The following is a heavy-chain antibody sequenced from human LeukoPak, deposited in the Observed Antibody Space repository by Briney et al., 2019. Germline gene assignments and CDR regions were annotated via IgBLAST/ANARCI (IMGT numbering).Heavy chain of an antibody. CDR1: GFTFSDYY. V-gene: IGHV3-11*05. CDR3: AREAYDILTGYRSYWYFDL. D-gene: IGHD3-9*01. J-gene: IGHJ2*01. Sequence: PGGSLRLSCAASGFTFSDYYMSWIRQAPGKGLEWVSYISSSSLYTNYADSVKGRFTISRDNAKISLYLQMNSLRAEDTAVYYCAREAYDILTGYRSYWYFDLWGRGTLVTVSS. CDR2: ISSSSLYT.